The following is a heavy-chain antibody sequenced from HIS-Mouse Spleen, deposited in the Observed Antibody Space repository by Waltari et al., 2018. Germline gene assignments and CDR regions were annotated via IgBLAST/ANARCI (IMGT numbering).Heavy chain of an antibody. CDR2: INYSGGT. CDR3: AREIPYSSSWYDWYFDL. CDR1: GGSISSSSYY. Sequence: QLQLQESGPGLVKPSETLSLTCTVSGGSISSSSYYWGWIRQPPGKGLGWIGSINYSGGTYYHPSLRSRVTRSVDTSKNQFSLKLSSVTAADTAVYYCAREIPYSSSWYDWYFDLWGRGTLVTVSS. J-gene: IGHJ2*01. V-gene: IGHV4-39*07. D-gene: IGHD6-13*01.